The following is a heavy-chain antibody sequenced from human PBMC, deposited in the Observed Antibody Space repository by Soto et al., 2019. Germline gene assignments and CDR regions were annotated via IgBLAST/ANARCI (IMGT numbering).Heavy chain of an antibody. V-gene: IGHV1-2*02. CDR2: INPNSGGT. CDR3: ARDPYYDSSGYFPVGFDP. J-gene: IGHJ5*02. CDR1: GYTFTGYY. Sequence: WASVKVSCKASGYTFTGYYMHWVRQAPGQGLEWMGWINPNSGGTNYAQKFQGRVTMTRDTSISTAYMELSRLRSDDTAVYYCARDPYYDSSGYFPVGFDPWGQGTLVTVSS. D-gene: IGHD3-22*01.